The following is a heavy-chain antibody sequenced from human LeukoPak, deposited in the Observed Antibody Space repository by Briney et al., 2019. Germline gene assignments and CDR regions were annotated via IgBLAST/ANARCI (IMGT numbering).Heavy chain of an antibody. CDR3: ARWLRLRRGGFDY. J-gene: IGHJ4*02. Sequence: SETLSLTCAVYGGSFSDYYWTWIRQPPGKGLEWIGEVNHSGSTNYNPSLKSRVTISVDTSKNQFSLKLSSVTAADTAVYYCARWLRLRRGGFDYWGQGTLVTVSS. V-gene: IGHV4-34*01. CDR1: GGSFSDYY. CDR2: VNHSGST. D-gene: IGHD5-12*01.